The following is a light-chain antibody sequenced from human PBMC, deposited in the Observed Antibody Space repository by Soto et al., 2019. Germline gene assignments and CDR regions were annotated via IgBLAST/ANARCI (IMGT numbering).Light chain of an antibody. CDR3: AAWDDSLNGPV. J-gene: IGLJ1*01. CDR2: SSN. CDR1: SSNIGINT. Sequence: QAVVTQPPSASGTPGQRVTISCSGSSSNIGINTVNWYQQLPGTAPKLLIYSSNQRPSGVPDRFSGSKSGTSASLAISGLQYEDEADYYCAAWDDSLNGPVFGTGTKLTVL. V-gene: IGLV1-44*01.